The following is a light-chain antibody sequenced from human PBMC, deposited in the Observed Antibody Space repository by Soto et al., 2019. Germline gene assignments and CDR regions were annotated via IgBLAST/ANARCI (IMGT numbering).Light chain of an antibody. J-gene: IGLJ2*01. CDR3: SSYTTRSTLV. CDR2: EVR. CDR1: GSNIGNNF. V-gene: IGLV2-14*01. Sequence: QSVLTQPPSVSAAPGQRVTISCSGSGSNIGNNFVSWYQQHPGKAPKLLIFEVRHRASGISYRFSGSKSGNTASLTISGLQTEDEGDYFCSSYTTRSTLVFGGGTKLTVL.